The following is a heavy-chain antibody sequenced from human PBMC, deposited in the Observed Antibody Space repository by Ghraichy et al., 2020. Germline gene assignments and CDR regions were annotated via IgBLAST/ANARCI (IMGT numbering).Heavy chain of an antibody. CDR2: MNPNSGNT. CDR3: ARGTKVRFLEWFPYKGDYYYYMEV. D-gene: IGHD3-3*01. V-gene: IGHV1-8*01. J-gene: IGHJ6*03. CDR1: GYTFTSYD. Sequence: ASVKVSCKASGYTFTSYDITWVRQATGQGLEWMGWMNPNSGNTGYAQKFQGRVTMTRNTSISTAYMELSSLRSEDTAVYYCARGTKVRFLEWFPYKGDYYYYMEVWGKGTTVTVSS.